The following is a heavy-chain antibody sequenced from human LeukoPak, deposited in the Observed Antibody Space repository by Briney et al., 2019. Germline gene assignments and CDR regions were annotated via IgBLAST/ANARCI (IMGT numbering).Heavy chain of an antibody. J-gene: IGHJ4*02. CDR2: ITGSDDKT. Sequence: GSLRLSCAASGFTFSSAAMTWVRQAPGQGLEGVSTITGSDDKTYYADSVKGRFTISRDYSRNTVHLQMNSLRAEDTAIYYCAKGPQLGSGYHPDYWGQGTLVTVSS. V-gene: IGHV3-23*01. CDR3: AKGPQLGSGYHPDY. CDR1: GFTFSSAA. D-gene: IGHD3-22*01.